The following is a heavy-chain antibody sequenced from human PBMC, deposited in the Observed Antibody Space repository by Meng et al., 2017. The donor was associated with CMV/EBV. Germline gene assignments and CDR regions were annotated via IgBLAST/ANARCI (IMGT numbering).Heavy chain of an antibody. D-gene: IGHD2-2*01. CDR3: ARGVAPIVVVPAAMGRRGMDV. CDR1: GGSISSGDYY. CDR2: IYYSGST. J-gene: IGHJ6*02. Sequence: SETLSLTCTVSGGSISSGDYYWNWIRQPPGKGLEWIGYIYYSGSTYYNPSLKSRVTISVDTSKNQFSLKLSSVTAADTAVYYCARGVAPIVVVPAAMGRRGMDVWGQGTTVTVSS. V-gene: IGHV4-30-4*08.